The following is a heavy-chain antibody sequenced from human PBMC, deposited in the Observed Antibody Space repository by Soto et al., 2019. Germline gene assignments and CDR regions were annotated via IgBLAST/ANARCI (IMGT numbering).Heavy chain of an antibody. V-gene: IGHV3-30-3*01. J-gene: IGHJ1*01. CDR1: GFTFSSYA. CDR2: ISYDGSNK. D-gene: IGHD6-19*01. CDR3: AREGAVAGIQH. Sequence: QVQLVESGGGVVQPGRSLRLSCAASGFTFSSYAMHWVRQAPGKGLEWVAVISYDGSNKYYADSVKGRFTISRDNSKNTLYLQMNSPRAEDTAVYYCAREGAVAGIQHWGQGTLVTVSS.